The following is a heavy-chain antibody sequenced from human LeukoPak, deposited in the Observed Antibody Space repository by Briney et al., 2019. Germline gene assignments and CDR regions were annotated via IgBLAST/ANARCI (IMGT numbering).Heavy chain of an antibody. J-gene: IGHJ4*02. CDR3: ATAREYFDWLLPVDY. V-gene: IGHV3-23*01. D-gene: IGHD3-9*01. CDR1: GFTFSSYA. CDR2: ISGSGGST. Sequence: GGSLRLSCAASGFTFSSYAMSWVRQAPGKGLEWVSAISGSGGSTYYADSVKGRFTISRDNSKNTLYLQMNSLRAEDTAVYYCATAREYFDWLLPVDYWGQGTLVPVSS.